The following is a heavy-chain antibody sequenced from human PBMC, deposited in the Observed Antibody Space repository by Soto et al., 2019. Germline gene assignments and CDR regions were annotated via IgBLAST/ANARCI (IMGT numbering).Heavy chain of an antibody. CDR1: GGSISSAGYS. J-gene: IGHJ4*02. CDR3: ARSDGRY. V-gene: IGHV4-30-2*02. CDR2: IYYSGST. Sequence: SETLSLTCAVSGGSISSAGYSWSWSRQPPGKGLEWIGYIYYSGSTNYNPSLKSRVTISVDTSKNQFSLKLSSVTAADTALYYCARSDGRYWGQGTLVTVSS.